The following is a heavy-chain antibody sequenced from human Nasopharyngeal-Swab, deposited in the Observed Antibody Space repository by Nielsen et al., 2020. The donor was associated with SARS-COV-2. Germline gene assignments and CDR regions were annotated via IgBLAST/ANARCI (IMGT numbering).Heavy chain of an antibody. CDR3: AKETYGSGSYYFDY. CDR1: GFTFSSYG. V-gene: IGHV3-30*18. D-gene: IGHD3-10*01. J-gene: IGHJ4*02. CDR2: ISYDGSNK. Sequence: GKSLKISCAASGFTFSSYGMHWVRQAPGKGLEWVAVISYDGSNKYYADSVKGRFTISRDNSKNTLYLQMNSLRAEDTAVYYCAKETYGSGSYYFDYWGQGTLVTVSS.